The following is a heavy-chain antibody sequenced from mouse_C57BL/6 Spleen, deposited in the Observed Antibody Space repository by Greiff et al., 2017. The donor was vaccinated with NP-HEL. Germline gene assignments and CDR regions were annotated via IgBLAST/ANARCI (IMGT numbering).Heavy chain of an antibody. J-gene: IGHJ2*01. CDR1: GYTFTSYW. V-gene: IGHV1-64*01. CDR2: IHPNSGST. D-gene: IGHD1-1*01. Sequence: QVQLQQPGAELVKPGASVKLSCKASGYTFTSYWMHWVKQRPGQGLEWIGMIHPNSGSTNYNEKFKSKATLTVDKSSSTAYMQLSSLTSEDSAVYYCAKPLLLGTYFDYWGQGTTLTVSS. CDR3: AKPLLLGTYFDY.